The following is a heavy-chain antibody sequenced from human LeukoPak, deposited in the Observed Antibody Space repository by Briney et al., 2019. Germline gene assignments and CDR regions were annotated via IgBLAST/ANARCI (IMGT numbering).Heavy chain of an antibody. CDR2: ISSSSSTI. J-gene: IGHJ4*02. CDR1: GFTFSSYS. Sequence: GGSLRLSCAASGFTFSSYSMNWVRQAPGKGLEWVSYISSSSSTIYYADSVKGRFTISRDNAKNSLYLQMNSLRAEDTAVYYCARGLPYCGGDCYFYFDYWGQGTLVTVSS. V-gene: IGHV3-48*01. D-gene: IGHD2-21*02. CDR3: ARGLPYCGGDCYFYFDY.